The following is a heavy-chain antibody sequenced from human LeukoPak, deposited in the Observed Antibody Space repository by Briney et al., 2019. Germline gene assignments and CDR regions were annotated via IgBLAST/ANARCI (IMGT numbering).Heavy chain of an antibody. D-gene: IGHD2-21*02. CDR1: GYSFTNYW. CDR3: ARQYCGGDCYPLDAFDI. CDR2: IYPGDSDT. V-gene: IGHV5-51*01. J-gene: IGHJ3*02. Sequence: GESLKISCKGSGYSFTNYWIGWVRQMPGKGLEWMGVIYPGDSDTRYSPSVQGQVIISIDKSISTAYLQWSSLKASDAAMYFCARQYCGGDCYPLDAFDIWGQGTMVTVS.